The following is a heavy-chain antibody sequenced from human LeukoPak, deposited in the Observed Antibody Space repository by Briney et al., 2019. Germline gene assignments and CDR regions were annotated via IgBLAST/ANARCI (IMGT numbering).Heavy chain of an antibody. V-gene: IGHV4-4*07. CDR3: ARDGLDSSGGSCFDL. CDR2: IYTSGNT. J-gene: IGHJ2*01. Sequence: SETLSLTCTVSGGSISRYYCSWIRQPAGKGLEWIGRIYTSGNTNYNPSLKSRVTMSVDTSKNQFSLKLSSVTAADTAVYYCARDGLDSSGGSCFDLWGRGTLVTVSS. CDR1: GGSISRYY. D-gene: IGHD2-15*01.